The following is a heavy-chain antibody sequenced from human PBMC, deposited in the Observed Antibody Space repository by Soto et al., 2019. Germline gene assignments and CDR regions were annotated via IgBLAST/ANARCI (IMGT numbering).Heavy chain of an antibody. Sequence: QVQLQESGPGLVKPSETLSLTCTVSGGSISSYYWSWIRQPPGKGLEWIGYIYYSGSTNYNPTLKCRVTISVDTSKNPFSLKLSSVTAADTAVYYCARRSTNGRLNYYYYMDVWGKGTTVTVSS. D-gene: IGHD2-21*01. CDR1: GGSISSYY. CDR3: ARRSTNGRLNYYYYMDV. CDR2: IYYSGST. J-gene: IGHJ6*03. V-gene: IGHV4-59*01.